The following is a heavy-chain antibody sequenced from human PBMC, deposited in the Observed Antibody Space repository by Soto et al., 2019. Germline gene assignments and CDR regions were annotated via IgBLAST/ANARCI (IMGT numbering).Heavy chain of an antibody. J-gene: IGHJ5*02. V-gene: IGHV3-33*01. CDR1: GVTFSSYA. Sequence: VQLVESGGGVVQPGRSLRLSCAASGVTFSSYAMHWVRQAPGEGLEWVAVIWSDGSKKYYGDSVKDRFTISRDNSKNTLYLQMNSLKVEDTAVYYCARDEEPWGQGTLVIVSS. CDR3: ARDEEP. CDR2: IWSDGSKK.